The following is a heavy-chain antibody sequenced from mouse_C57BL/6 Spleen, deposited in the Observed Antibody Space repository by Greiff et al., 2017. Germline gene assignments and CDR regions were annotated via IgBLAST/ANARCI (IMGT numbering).Heavy chain of an antibody. Sequence: VKLVGSGAELVRPGASVTLSCKASGYTFTDYEMHWVKQTPVHGLEWIGAIDPETGGTAYNQKFKGKAILTADKSSSTAYMELRSLTSEDSAVYYCTRYYGSSDWYFDVWGTGTTVTVSS. CDR2: IDPETGGT. CDR1: GYTFTDYE. CDR3: TRYYGSSDWYFDV. V-gene: IGHV1-15*01. J-gene: IGHJ1*03. D-gene: IGHD1-1*01.